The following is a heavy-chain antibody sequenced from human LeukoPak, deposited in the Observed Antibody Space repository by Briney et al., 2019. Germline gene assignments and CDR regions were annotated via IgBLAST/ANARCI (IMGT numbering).Heavy chain of an antibody. Sequence: QPGGSLRLSCAASGFTFGSYWMSWVRQAPGKRLDWVATIKEDGSDKYYVDSVKGRFTISRDNVKNSVYLQMNSLRAEDTAVYYCGREKNLGTWGQGTLVTVSS. CDR1: GFTFGSYW. J-gene: IGHJ4*02. CDR2: IKEDGSDK. CDR3: GREKNLGT. D-gene: IGHD1-14*01. V-gene: IGHV3-7*05.